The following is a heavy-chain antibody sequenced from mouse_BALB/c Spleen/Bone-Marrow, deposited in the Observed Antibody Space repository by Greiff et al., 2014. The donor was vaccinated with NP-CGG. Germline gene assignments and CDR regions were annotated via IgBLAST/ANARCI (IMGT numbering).Heavy chain of an antibody. D-gene: IGHD2-1*01. CDR2: IDPANGNT. Sequence: VQLQQSGAELVKPGASVKLSCTASGFNIKDTYMHWVKQRPEQGLEWIGRIDPANGNTKYDPKFQGKATITADTSSNTAYLQLSSLESEDTAGYYCAVYYGNYYAMDYWGQGTSVTVSS. V-gene: IGHV14-3*02. CDR1: GFNIKDTY. J-gene: IGHJ4*01. CDR3: AVYYGNYYAMDY.